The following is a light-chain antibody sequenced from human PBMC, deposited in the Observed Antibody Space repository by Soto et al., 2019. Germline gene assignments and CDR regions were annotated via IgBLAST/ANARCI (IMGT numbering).Light chain of an antibody. CDR1: SGHSSDA. CDR2: LNSDGSH. CDR3: QTWGTGIVV. V-gene: IGLV4-69*01. J-gene: IGLJ2*01. Sequence: QPVLTQSPSASASLGALVKLTCTLSSGHSSDAIAWHQQQPEKGPRFLMNLNSDGSHTKGDGIPDRFSGSSSGAERYLTISSLQSEDEADYYCQTWGTGIVVFGGGTKLTVL.